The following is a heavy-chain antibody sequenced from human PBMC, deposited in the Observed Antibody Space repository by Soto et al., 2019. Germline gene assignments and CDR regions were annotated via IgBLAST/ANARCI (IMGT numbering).Heavy chain of an antibody. D-gene: IGHD2-8*01. CDR3: ARLIGNSWLDS. J-gene: IGHJ5*01. CDR2: TYYRSKWYN. V-gene: IGHV6-1*01. Sequence: PSQTLSLTCAISGDSVSPNSATWDWIRPSPSRGLEWLGRTYYRSKWYNDYAVSVKGRITINPDTSNNQLSLQLNSVTPDDTAVYYCARLIGNSWLDSWGQGTLVTVSS. CDR1: GDSVSPNSAT.